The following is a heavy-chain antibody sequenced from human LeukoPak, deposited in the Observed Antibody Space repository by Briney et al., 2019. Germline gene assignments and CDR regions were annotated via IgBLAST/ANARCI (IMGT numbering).Heavy chain of an antibody. CDR3: ARDPDRLGYCSGGSCYYYMDV. D-gene: IGHD2-15*01. Sequence: GASVKVSCKASGYTFTGCYMHWVRQAPGQGLEWMGRINPNSGGTNYAQKFQGRVTTTRDTSISTAYMELSRLRSDDTAVYYCARDPDRLGYCSGGSCYYYMDVWGKGTTVTVSS. J-gene: IGHJ6*03. CDR2: INPNSGGT. V-gene: IGHV1-2*06. CDR1: GYTFTGCY.